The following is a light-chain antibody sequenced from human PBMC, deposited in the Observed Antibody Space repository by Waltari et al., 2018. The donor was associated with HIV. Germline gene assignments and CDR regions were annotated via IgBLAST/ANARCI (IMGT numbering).Light chain of an antibody. V-gene: IGLV1-40*01. CDR2: GDH. J-gene: IGLJ2*01. Sequence: QSVLTQPPSVSGAPGQRVTISCTGSTSNIGAHYGVNWYQEGPGTAPRLLIYGDHNRPSGIPDRFSGSRSGTSASLAINGLQAEDEAEYYCQSYDSSLSSVLFGGGTKLTVL. CDR1: TSNIGAHYG. CDR3: QSYDSSLSSVL.